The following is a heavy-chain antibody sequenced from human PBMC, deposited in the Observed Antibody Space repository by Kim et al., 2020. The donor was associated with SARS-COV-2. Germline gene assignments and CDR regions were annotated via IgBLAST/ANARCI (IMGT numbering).Heavy chain of an antibody. D-gene: IGHD3-22*01. V-gene: IGHV3-23*01. J-gene: IGHJ6*02. Sequence: GGSLRLSCAASGFTFSSYAMSWVRQAPGKGLEWVSAISGSGGSTYSADSVKGRSTISRDTSKNTLYLQMNSLRDEDTAVYYCARDSPLGDETYYYDSSGRYFYYGIDVWGQGTTVTVSS. CDR3: ARDSPLGDETYYYDSSGRYFYYGIDV. CDR2: ISGSGGST. CDR1: GFTFSSYA.